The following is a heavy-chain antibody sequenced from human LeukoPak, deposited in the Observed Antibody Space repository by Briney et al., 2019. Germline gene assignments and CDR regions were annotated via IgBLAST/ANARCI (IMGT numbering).Heavy chain of an antibody. Sequence: GGSLRLSCAASGFTFSSYGMNWVRQAPGRGLEWVAFIRSDESSRYYADSVKGRFTISRDNSKNTLYLQMISLRVEDTALYYCAKDLGVDLLGDAFDSWGQGTMVTVSS. CDR1: GFTFSSYG. V-gene: IGHV3-30*02. D-gene: IGHD2-15*01. CDR2: IRSDESSR. CDR3: AKDLGVDLLGDAFDS. J-gene: IGHJ3*02.